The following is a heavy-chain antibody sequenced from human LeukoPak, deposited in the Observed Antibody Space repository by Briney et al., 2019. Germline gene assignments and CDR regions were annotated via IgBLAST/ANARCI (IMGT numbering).Heavy chain of an antibody. J-gene: IGHJ4*02. D-gene: IGHD3-3*01. V-gene: IGHV3-33*03. Sequence: GRSLRLSCAASGFTFRTYGMHWVRQAPGKGLEWVAVIWYDGSHKYHADSVRGRFTISRDNARNYQYLQMNSLRVEDTAIYYCATDGGPFDHWGQGILVTVSS. CDR2: IWYDGSHK. CDR3: ATDGGPFDH. CDR1: GFTFRTYG.